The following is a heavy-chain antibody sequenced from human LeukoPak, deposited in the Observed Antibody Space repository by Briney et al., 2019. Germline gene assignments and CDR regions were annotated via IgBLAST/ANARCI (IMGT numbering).Heavy chain of an antibody. V-gene: IGHV3-13*01. CDR1: GFTLSTYD. Sequence: VGSLRLSCAASGFTLSTYDMHWGRQVTGKGLEWVSVIGTAGDTYYAGSVQGRFTISRENAKNSLYLQMNSLRAGDTAVYYCARGTGTYFDYWGQGTMVTVSS. CDR2: IGTAGDT. CDR3: ARGTGTYFDY. D-gene: IGHD3/OR15-3a*01. J-gene: IGHJ4*02.